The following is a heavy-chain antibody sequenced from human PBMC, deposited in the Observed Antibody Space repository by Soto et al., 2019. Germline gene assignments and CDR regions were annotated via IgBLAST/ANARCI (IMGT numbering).Heavy chain of an antibody. CDR1: GFTFSSYA. CDR3: AKDQSGYDYEYYYYYMDV. V-gene: IGHV3-23*01. CDR2: ISGSGGST. Sequence: GGSLRLSCAASGFTFSSYAMSWVRQAPGKGLEWVSAISGSGGSTYYADSVKGRFTISRDNSKNTLYLQMNSLRAEDTAVYYCAKDQSGYDYEYYYYYMDVWGKGTTVTVSS. J-gene: IGHJ6*03. D-gene: IGHD5-12*01.